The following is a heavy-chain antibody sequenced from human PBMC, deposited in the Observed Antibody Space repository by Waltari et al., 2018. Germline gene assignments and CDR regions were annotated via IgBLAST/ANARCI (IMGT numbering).Heavy chain of an antibody. J-gene: IGHJ4*02. D-gene: IGHD1-26*01. Sequence: QVQLQESGPGLVQPSQTLSLTCPVSGGSISSGSYYWSCIRQPAGKGLEWIGYIYTSGSTNYNPALKSRVTISVDTSKSQFSLKLSSGAAADTAVYYCAREGGSYSGVFDYWGQGTLVTVSS. CDR1: GGSISSGSYY. V-gene: IGHV4-61*09. CDR2: IYTSGST. CDR3: AREGGSYSGVFDY.